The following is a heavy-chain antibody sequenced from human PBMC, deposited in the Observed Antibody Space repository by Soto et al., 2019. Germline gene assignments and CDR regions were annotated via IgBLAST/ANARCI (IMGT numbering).Heavy chain of an antibody. CDR3: ARDRVTTGSYYYYYGMAV. V-gene: IGHV1-69*13. CDR1: GGTFSSYA. CDR2: IIPIFGTA. J-gene: IGHJ6*02. D-gene: IGHD4-4*01. Sequence: ASVKVSCKASGGTFSSYAISWVRQAPGQGLEWMGGIIPIFGTANYAQKVQGRVTITADESTSTAYMELSSLRCEDTAVYYCARDRVTTGSYYYYYGMAVWGQGHTVTV.